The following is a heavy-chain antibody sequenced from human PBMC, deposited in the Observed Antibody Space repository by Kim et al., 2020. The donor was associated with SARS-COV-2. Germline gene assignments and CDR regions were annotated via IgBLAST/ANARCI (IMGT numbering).Heavy chain of an antibody. J-gene: IGHJ5*02. D-gene: IGHD3-10*01. CDR3: ARSMELYDDNNWFDP. Sequence: QKFQDRVTISADKSKSTAYMELSSLRSEDTAVYYCARSMELYDDNNWFDPWGQGTLVTVSS. V-gene: IGHV1-69*02.